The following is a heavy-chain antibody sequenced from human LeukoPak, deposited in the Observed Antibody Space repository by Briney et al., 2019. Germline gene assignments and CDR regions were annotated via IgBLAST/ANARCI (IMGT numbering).Heavy chain of an antibody. CDR1: GEAFSGYY. J-gene: IGHJ4*02. CDR3: MRGRRSTTMIVRYFDY. D-gene: IGHD3-22*01. Sequence: PSETLSLSCAVYGEAFSGYYWGWIRHPPGKGLEWIGEINHSGSTTYNSPLMGRVITLVETSTNTFSPMLSSVSAADTAVYYCMRGRRSTTMIVRYFDYWGQGTLVTVSS. V-gene: IGHV4-34*01. CDR2: INHSGST.